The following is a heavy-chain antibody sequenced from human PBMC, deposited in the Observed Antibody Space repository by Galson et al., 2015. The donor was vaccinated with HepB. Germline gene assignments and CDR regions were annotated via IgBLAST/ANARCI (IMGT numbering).Heavy chain of an antibody. V-gene: IGHV1-69*13. Sequence: SVKVSCKASGGTFSYYAINWVRQAPGQGLEWMGGIIPFFPTTNYAQKFQGRVTITADESTSTAYMELSSLRSGDTAVYFCATRYYYDSSGSSSLDAFVIWGQGTMVTVSS. D-gene: IGHD3-22*01. CDR3: ATRYYYDSSGSSSLDAFVI. CDR1: GGTFSYYA. J-gene: IGHJ3*02. CDR2: IIPFFPTT.